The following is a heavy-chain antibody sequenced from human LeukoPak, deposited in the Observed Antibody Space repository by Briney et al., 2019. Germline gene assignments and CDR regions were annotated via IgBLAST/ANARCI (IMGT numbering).Heavy chain of an antibody. CDR3: ASRKLGNDY. Sequence: SETLSLTCIVYGGSFSDYYWSWIRQSPGNGLEWIGEINHSGSTNYNPSLKSRVTISADTSKNQFSLKLISVTAADTAVYYCASRKLGNDYWGQGTLVTVSS. CDR2: INHSGST. D-gene: IGHD7-27*01. CDR1: GGSFSDYY. V-gene: IGHV4-34*01. J-gene: IGHJ4*02.